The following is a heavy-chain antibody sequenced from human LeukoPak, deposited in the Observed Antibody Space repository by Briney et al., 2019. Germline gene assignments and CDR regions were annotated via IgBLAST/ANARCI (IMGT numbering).Heavy chain of an antibody. CDR2: ISSGSSTI. D-gene: IGHD6-19*01. Sequence: GGSLRLSCAASGFIFSDHSLNWVRQAPGKGLEWVSYISSGSSTIFYADSVQGRFTISRDNAKNSLYLQMNSLRAEDTAVYYCARDLGLIAVAGTSDYWGQGTLVTVSS. CDR1: GFIFSDHS. J-gene: IGHJ4*02. V-gene: IGHV3-48*04. CDR3: ARDLGLIAVAGTSDY.